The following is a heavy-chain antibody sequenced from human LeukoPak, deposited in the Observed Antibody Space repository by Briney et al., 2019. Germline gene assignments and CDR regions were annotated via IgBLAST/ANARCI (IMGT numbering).Heavy chain of an antibody. V-gene: IGHV6-1*01. D-gene: IGHD6-19*01. Sequence: QTLSLTCAISGDSVSSNTAAWNWIRQSPSRGLEWLGRTYYRSKWYDDYAVSVKSRIIINPDTSKNQFYLQLNSVTPEDTAVYYCARNNPNSSGWYSFDSWGQGTLVTVSS. CDR3: ARNNPNSSGWYSFDS. J-gene: IGHJ4*02. CDR2: TYYRSKWYD. CDR1: GDSVSSNTAA.